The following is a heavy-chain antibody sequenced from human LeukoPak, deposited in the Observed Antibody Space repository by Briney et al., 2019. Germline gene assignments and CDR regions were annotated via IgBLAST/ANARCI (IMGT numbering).Heavy chain of an antibody. J-gene: IGHJ5*02. D-gene: IGHD6-19*01. CDR2: INPSGGST. V-gene: IGHV1-46*01. CDR3: ATPLRRIGYSSGWYEEFDP. CDR1: GYTFTSYG. Sequence: EASVKVSCKASGYTFTSYGISWVRQAPGQGLEWMGIINPSGGSTSYAQKFQGRVTMTRDMSTSTVYMELSSLRSEDTAVYYCATPLRRIGYSSGWYEEFDPWGQGTLVTVSS.